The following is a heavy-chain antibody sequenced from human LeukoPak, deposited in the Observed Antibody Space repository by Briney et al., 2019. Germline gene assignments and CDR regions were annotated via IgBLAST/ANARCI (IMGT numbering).Heavy chain of an antibody. CDR2: IYPGNSDI. V-gene: IGHV5-51*01. J-gene: IGHJ3*02. CDR1: GYSFASYW. CDR3: ARQHYGDALGAFDI. Sequence: GESLKISCKGSGYSFASYWIAWVRQMPGKGLEWMGGIYPGNSDITYSPSFQGQVTISADKSVSTAYLQWSSLKASDTAMYYCARQHYGDALGAFDIWGQGTMVTVSS. D-gene: IGHD4-17*01.